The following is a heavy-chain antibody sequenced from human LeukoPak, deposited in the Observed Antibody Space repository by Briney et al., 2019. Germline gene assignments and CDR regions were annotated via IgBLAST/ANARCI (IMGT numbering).Heavy chain of an antibody. J-gene: IGHJ4*02. Sequence: GGSLRLSCAASGFTLSSYAMHWVRQPAGKGLEWVSDIGTAGDTFYPGSVKGRFTISRENAKKSLFLQMNSLRAEDTAVYYCARQNTPHGNFDYWGQGTLVTVSS. CDR2: IGTAGDT. CDR3: ARQNTPHGNFDY. D-gene: IGHD1-26*01. CDR1: GFTLSSYA. V-gene: IGHV3-13*01.